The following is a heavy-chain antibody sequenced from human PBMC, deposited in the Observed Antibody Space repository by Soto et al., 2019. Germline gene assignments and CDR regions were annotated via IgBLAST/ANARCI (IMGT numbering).Heavy chain of an antibody. CDR2: IIPIFGTA. CDR1: GCTFSSYA. Sequence: GASVKVSCKASGCTFSSYAISWVRQAPGQGLEWMGGIIPIFGTANYAQKFQGRVTITADESTSTAYMELSSLRSEDTAVYYCARGSTVVTPPQFGSLDYWGQGILVAVSS. CDR3: ARGSTVVTPPQFGSLDY. J-gene: IGHJ4*02. V-gene: IGHV1-69*13. D-gene: IGHD4-17*01.